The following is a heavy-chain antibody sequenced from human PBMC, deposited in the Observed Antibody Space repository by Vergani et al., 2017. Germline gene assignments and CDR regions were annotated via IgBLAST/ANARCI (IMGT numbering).Heavy chain of an antibody. D-gene: IGHD6-19*01. CDR1: GFTFSRYA. Sequence: EVQLLESGGGLVQPGGSLRLSCAASGFTFSRYAMSWVRQAPGKGLEWVSAISGSGGSTYYADSVKGRFTISRDNSKNTLYLQMNSLRAEDTAVYYCAKDGAVAGTFDYYYYYYMDVWGKGTTVTVSS. V-gene: IGHV3-23*01. J-gene: IGHJ6*03. CDR2: ISGSGGST. CDR3: AKDGAVAGTFDYYYYYYMDV.